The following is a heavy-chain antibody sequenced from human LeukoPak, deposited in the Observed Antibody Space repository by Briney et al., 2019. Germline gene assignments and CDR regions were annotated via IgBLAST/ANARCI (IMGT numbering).Heavy chain of an antibody. CDR2: IYPGDSDT. Sequence: GESLKISCKGSGYSFTSYWIGWVRQMPGKGLEWMGIIYPGDSDTRYSPSFQGQVTISADKSISTAYLQWSSLKASDTAMYYCARHPDQKRGYSYGGALFGMDVWGQGTTVTVSS. D-gene: IGHD5-18*01. CDR3: ARHPDQKRGYSYGGALFGMDV. V-gene: IGHV5-51*01. CDR1: GYSFTSYW. J-gene: IGHJ6*02.